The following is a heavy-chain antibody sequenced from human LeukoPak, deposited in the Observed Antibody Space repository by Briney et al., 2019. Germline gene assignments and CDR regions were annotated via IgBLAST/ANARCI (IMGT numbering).Heavy chain of an antibody. V-gene: IGHV4-39*01. D-gene: IGHD2-15*01. J-gene: IGHJ5*02. CDR3: ARRQDIVVVVAAPYGDYDWFDP. Sequence: SETLSLTCTVSGGSISSSSYYWGWIRQPPGKGLEWIGCIYYSVSTYYNPSLKRRVTISVDTSKNQFSLKLSSVTAADTAMYYCARRQDIVVVVAAPYGDYDWFDPWGQGTLVTVSS. CDR2: IYYSVST. CDR1: GGSISSSSYY.